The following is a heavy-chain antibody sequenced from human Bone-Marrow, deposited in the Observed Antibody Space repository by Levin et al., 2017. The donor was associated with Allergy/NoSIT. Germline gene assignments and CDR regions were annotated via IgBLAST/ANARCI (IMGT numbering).Heavy chain of an antibody. CDR3: AKSGRIRWFGGGRSHSEY. V-gene: IGHV3-30*18. J-gene: IGHJ4*02. CDR2: ISYDGSVT. D-gene: IGHD3-10*01. Sequence: GGSLRLSCEASGFTFNNYGMNWVRQAPGKGLEWVATISYDGSVTHYADSLQGRFTISKDNSKSTLYLQMNTLRSEDTAVYYCAKSGRIRWFGGGRSHSEYWGQGTRVTVSS. CDR1: GFTFNNYG.